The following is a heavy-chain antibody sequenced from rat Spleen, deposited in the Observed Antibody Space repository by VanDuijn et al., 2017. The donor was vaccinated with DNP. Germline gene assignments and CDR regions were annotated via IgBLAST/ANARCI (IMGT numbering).Heavy chain of an antibody. D-gene: IGHD1-11*01. J-gene: IGHJ2*01. CDR2: INKDSNTI. V-gene: IGHV4-2*01. CDR3: AKGPNYGGWSDYFDY. CDR1: GFNFNDYW. Sequence: EVKLVESGGGLVQPGRSLKLSCAASGFNFNDYWMGWVRLAPGKGLEWIGQINKDSNTINYTPSLKEKITISRDNAQNTLYLQMSKLGSEDTAIYYCAKGPNYGGWSDYFDYWGQGVMVTVSS.